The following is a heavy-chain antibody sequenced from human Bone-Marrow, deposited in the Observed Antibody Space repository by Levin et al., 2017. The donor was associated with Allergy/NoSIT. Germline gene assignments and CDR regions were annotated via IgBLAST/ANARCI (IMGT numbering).Heavy chain of an antibody. CDR3: ARLTGDCSGGASLSRYFYYYMDV. CDR2: IIPIFGPP. Sequence: VASVKVSCKASGGTFSSHGIAWVRQAPGQGLEWMGGIIPIFGPPNYAQKFQGRVTISADESTNTAYMELSSLRSDDTAVFYCARLTGDCSGGASLSRYFYYYMDVSGKGTTVTVSS. V-gene: IGHV1-69*13. CDR1: GGTFSSHG. D-gene: IGHD2-15*01. J-gene: IGHJ6*03.